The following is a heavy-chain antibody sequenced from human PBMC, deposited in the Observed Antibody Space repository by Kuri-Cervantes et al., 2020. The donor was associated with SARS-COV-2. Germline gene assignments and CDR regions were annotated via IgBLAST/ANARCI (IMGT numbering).Heavy chain of an antibody. J-gene: IGHJ4*02. D-gene: IGHD2-2*01. Sequence: SGPTLVKPTQTLTLTCTFSGFSLSTSGVGVGWIRQPTGKALDWLALIYWNDDKRYSPSLKSRLTITKEPSKNKVVLTMTNMDPVDTATYYCAHTLVVPDFDYWGQGTLVTVSS. V-gene: IGHV2-5*01. CDR2: IYWNDDK. CDR1: GFSLSTSGVG. CDR3: AHTLVVPDFDY.